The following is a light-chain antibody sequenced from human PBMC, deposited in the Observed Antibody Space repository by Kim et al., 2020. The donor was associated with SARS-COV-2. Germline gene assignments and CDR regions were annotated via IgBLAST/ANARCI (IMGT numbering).Light chain of an antibody. V-gene: IGLV3-1*01. CDR2: QDN. J-gene: IGLJ2*01. CDR3: QTWDSSTVL. CDR1: KLGDRY. Sequence: ELTQPPSVSVSPGQTASITCSGDKLGDRYACWYQQRPGQSPVLVIYQDNKRPSGIPERFSGSNSGDTATLTISGTQTMDEADYYCQTWDSSTVLFGGG.